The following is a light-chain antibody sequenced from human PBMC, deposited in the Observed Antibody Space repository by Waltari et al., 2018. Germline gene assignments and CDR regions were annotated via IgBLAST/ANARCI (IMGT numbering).Light chain of an antibody. Sequence: DIVLTQFPGTLSLSAGERATLSCRASPSIGKYLAWYQLRPGQAPRLLIYEAYIRAAGVPDRFSGSGSGTDFSLTISRLEPEDFAMYYCQHYVRLPVTFGQGTKVEIK. CDR3: QHYVRLPVT. J-gene: IGKJ1*01. CDR1: PSIGKY. V-gene: IGKV3-20*01. CDR2: EAY.